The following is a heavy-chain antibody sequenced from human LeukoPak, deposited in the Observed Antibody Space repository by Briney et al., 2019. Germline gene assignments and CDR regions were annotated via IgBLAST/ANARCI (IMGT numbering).Heavy chain of an antibody. CDR3: ARDRITIFGVVIPNNWFDP. J-gene: IGHJ5*02. V-gene: IGHV3-7*01. CDR2: IKQDGSEK. CDR1: GFTFSSYW. D-gene: IGHD3-3*01. Sequence: GGSLRLSCAASGFTFSSYWMSWVRQAPGKGLEWVASIKQDGSEKYYVDSVKGRFTISRDNAKNSLYLQMNSLRAEDTAVYYCARDRITIFGVVIPNNWFDPWGQGTLVTVSS.